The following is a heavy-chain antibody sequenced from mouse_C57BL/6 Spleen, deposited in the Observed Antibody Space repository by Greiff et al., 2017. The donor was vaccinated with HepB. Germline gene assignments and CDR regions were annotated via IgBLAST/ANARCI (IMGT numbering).Heavy chain of an antibody. V-gene: IGHV1-69*01. CDR3: AREGYGSRFDY. Sequence: VQRVESGAELVMPGASVKLSCKASGYTFTSYWMHWVKQRPGQGLEWIGEIDPSDSYTNYNQKFKGKSTLTVDKSSSTAYMQLSSLTSEDSAVYYCAREGYGSRFDYWGQGTTLTVSS. CDR2: IDPSDSYT. D-gene: IGHD1-1*01. J-gene: IGHJ2*01. CDR1: GYTFTSYW.